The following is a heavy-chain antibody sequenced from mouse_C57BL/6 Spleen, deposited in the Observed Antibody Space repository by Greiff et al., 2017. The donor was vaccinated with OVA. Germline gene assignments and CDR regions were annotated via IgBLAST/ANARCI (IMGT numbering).Heavy chain of an antibody. CDR2: IYPGSGST. Sequence: VHVQQPGAELVKPGASVKMSCKASGYTFTSYWMTWVKQRPGQGLEWIGDIYPGSGSTNYNEKFKSKATLTVDTSSSTAYMQLSSLTSEDAAVYYCARGDDYDAWFAYWGQGTLVTVSA. D-gene: IGHD2-4*01. CDR3: ARGDDYDAWFAY. J-gene: IGHJ3*01. CDR1: GYTFTSYW. V-gene: IGHV1-55*01.